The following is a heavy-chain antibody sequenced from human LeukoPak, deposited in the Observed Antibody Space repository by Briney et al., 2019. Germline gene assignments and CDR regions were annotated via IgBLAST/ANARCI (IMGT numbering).Heavy chain of an antibody. CDR1: GFTVSGNY. J-gene: IGHJ3*02. Sequence: GGSLRLSCAASGFTVSGNYMSWVRQAPGKGLEWVAVISYDGSNKYYADSVKGRFTISRDNSKNTLYLQMNSLRAEDTAVYYCAREHSSSDAFDIWGQGTMVTVSS. D-gene: IGHD6-6*01. V-gene: IGHV3-30-3*01. CDR3: AREHSSSDAFDI. CDR2: ISYDGSNK.